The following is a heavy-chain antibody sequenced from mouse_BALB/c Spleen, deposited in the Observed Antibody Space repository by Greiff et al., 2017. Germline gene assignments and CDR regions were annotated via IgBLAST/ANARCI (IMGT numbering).Heavy chain of an antibody. CDR3: ARRTEAMDY. J-gene: IGHJ4*01. V-gene: IGHV5-12-1*01. CDR1: GFAFSSYD. CDR2: ISSGGGST. Sequence: EVKLMESGGGLVKPGGSLKLSCAASGFAFSSYDMSWVRQTPEKRLEWVAYISSGGGSTYYPDTVKGRFTISRDNAKNTLYLQMSSLKSEDTAMYYCARRTEAMDYWGQGTSVTVSS.